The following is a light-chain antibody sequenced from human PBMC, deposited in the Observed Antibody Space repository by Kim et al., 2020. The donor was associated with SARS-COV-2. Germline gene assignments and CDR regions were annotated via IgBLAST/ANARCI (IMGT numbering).Light chain of an antibody. Sequence: SVSPGEGVTLACRASETLDRNLAWYQQKPGQSPRLLIYGASPRAAGVPARYTGSGSGTEFTLTISGLQSEDFAVYHCQQYNNWPLTFGGGTKLEI. J-gene: IGKJ4*01. V-gene: IGKV3-15*01. CDR2: GAS. CDR1: ETLDRN. CDR3: QQYNNWPLT.